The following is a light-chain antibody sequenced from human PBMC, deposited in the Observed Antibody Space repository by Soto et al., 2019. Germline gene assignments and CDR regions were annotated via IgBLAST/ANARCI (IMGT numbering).Light chain of an antibody. V-gene: IGKV3-20*01. CDR1: QSVRSRY. CDR3: QQYDTSPGT. J-gene: IGKJ1*01. Sequence: EIVLTQSPGTLSLSPGERATLSCRASQSVRSRYFAWYQQKPGRAPRLLIYGASNRATGIPARFSGSGSGTDFTLTVSRLEPADFAVYFCQQYDTSPGTFGQGTKVEIK. CDR2: GAS.